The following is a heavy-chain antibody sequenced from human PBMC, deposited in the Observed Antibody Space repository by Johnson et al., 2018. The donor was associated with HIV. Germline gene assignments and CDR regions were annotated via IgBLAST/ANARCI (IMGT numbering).Heavy chain of an antibody. J-gene: IGHJ3*02. V-gene: IGHV3-64*01. Sequence: MLLVESGGGLVQPGGSLRLSCAASGFTFSSYAMHWVRQAPGKGLEYVSAISSNGGSTYYANSVKGRFTISRDNSRNTLYLQMNSLRAEDTAVYYCAKGSTSCYNAFDIWGQGTMVTVSS. CDR2: ISSNGGST. CDR3: AKGSTSCYNAFDI. CDR1: GFTFSSYA. D-gene: IGHD2-2*02.